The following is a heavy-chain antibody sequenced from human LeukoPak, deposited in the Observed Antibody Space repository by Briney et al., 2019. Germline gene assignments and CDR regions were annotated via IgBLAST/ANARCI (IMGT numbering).Heavy chain of an antibody. D-gene: IGHD6-19*01. Sequence: PTETLSLTCTVSGGSVSSYYWSWIRQPPGKGLEWIGYIYNSERTKYNSSLESRVTISVDTSTNQFFLKLSSVSPADTAVFSCARFHSGASGWYVLCYFDLWGRGTLVTVSS. CDR3: ARFHSGASGWYVLCYFDL. J-gene: IGHJ2*01. V-gene: IGHV4-4*09. CDR1: GGSVSSYY. CDR2: IYNSERT.